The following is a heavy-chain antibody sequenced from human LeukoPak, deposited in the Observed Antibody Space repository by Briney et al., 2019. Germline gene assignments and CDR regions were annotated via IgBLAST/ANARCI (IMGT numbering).Heavy chain of an antibody. CDR3: ASGGLVGASTWAFGI. CDR1: GGSFSGYY. D-gene: IGHD1-26*01. V-gene: IGHV4-34*01. Sequence: SETLSLTCAVYGGSFSGYYWSWIRQPPGKGLEWIGEINHSGSTNYNPSLKSRVTISVDTSKNQFSLKLSSVTAADTAVYYCASGGLVGASTWAFGIWGQGTMVTVSS. CDR2: INHSGST. J-gene: IGHJ3*02.